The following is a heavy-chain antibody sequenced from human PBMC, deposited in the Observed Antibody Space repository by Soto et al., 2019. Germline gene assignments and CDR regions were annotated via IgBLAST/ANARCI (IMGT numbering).Heavy chain of an antibody. V-gene: IGHV4-61*08. CDR1: VGSISSSGYY. D-gene: IGHD6-19*01. CDR3: ATSPPSGWDPYYFDY. Sequence: SETLSLTCTVSVGSISSSGYYWSWIRQPPGKRLEWIAYIYYDGTTKYNPSLQSRVTILADTSKNQFSLKLGSVTAADTAVYYCATSPPSGWDPYYFDYWGQGTLVTAYS. J-gene: IGHJ4*02. CDR2: IYYDGTT.